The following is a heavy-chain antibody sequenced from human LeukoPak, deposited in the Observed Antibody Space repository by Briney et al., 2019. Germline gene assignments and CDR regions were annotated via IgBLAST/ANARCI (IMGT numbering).Heavy chain of an antibody. V-gene: IGHV3-11*04. CDR2: ISSSGSTT. CDR3: ASGGPETTYDFDY. Sequence: GGSLRLSCAASGFTFSDYYMSWIRQAPGKGLEWIAYISSSGSTTNYADSARGRFSISRDNAKNLLYLQMNRLGAEDTAVYYCASGGPETTYDFDYWGQGTLVTVSS. J-gene: IGHJ4*02. CDR1: GFTFSDYY. D-gene: IGHD4-17*01.